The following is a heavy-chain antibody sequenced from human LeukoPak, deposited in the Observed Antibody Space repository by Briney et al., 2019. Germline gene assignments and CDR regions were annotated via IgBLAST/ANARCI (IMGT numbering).Heavy chain of an antibody. V-gene: IGHV3-23*01. CDR2: ISGSGGST. J-gene: IGHJ4*02. D-gene: IGHD3-16*01. CDR3: AKDLYDTPVGEGDY. CDR1: GFTFSSYA. Sequence: GGPLRLSCAASGFTFSSYAMSWVRQAPGKGLEWVSAISGSGGSTYYADSVKGRFTISRDNSKNTLYLQMNSLRAEDTAVYYCAKDLYDTPVGEGDYWGQGTLVTVSS.